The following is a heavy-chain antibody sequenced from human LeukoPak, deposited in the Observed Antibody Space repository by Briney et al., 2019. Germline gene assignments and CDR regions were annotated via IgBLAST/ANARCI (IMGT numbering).Heavy chain of an antibody. Sequence: PSETLSLTYTVSGVSISSYYWTWIRQPPGKGLEWIGNIDYSGNTKYNPSLKSRVTISVDTSKNQFSLKLSSVTAADTAVFFCARWYYDSSGYRYFDYWGQGTLVTVSS. CDR1: GVSISSYY. J-gene: IGHJ4*02. CDR2: IDYSGNT. V-gene: IGHV4-59*01. CDR3: ARWYYDSSGYRYFDY. D-gene: IGHD3-22*01.